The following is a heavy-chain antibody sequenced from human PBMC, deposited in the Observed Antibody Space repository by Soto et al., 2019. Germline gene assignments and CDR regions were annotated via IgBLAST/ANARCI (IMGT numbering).Heavy chain of an antibody. V-gene: IGHV4-38-2*01. CDR1: GYSIRSGYF. CDR3: ARSMYSTSAQLYYGMDV. D-gene: IGHD6-6*01. J-gene: IGHJ6*02. CDR2: MYHSGIT. Sequence: SETLSLTCAVSGYSIRSGYFWGWIRQPPGKGLEWIGSMYHSGITYYNLSLRSRVTISVDTSKNQLSLKLSSATAADTAVYYCARSMYSTSAQLYYGMDVWGQGTTVTVSS.